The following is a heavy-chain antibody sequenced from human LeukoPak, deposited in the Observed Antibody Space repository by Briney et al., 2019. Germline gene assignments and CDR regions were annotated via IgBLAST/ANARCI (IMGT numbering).Heavy chain of an antibody. V-gene: IGHV4-31*03. CDR1: GGSVSATNHY. J-gene: IGHJ4*02. Sequence: RTSETLSLTCTVSGGSVSATNHYWSWLRQHPGKGPEWIAYIYYDAGAYYNPSLESRVTISLDSSANQFSLRLSSVTAADTAVYYCARGIEAVAGPVDYWGQGTLVTVSS. CDR3: ARGIEAVAGPVDY. CDR2: IYYDAGA. D-gene: IGHD6-19*01.